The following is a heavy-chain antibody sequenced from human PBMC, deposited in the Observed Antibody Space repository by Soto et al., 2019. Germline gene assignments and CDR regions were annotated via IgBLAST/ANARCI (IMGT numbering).Heavy chain of an antibody. J-gene: IGHJ6*03. D-gene: IGHD3-3*01. Sequence: SETLSLTCTVSGGSISSYYWSWIRQPPGKGLEWIGYIYYSGSTNYNPSLKSRVTISVDTSKNQFSLKLSSVTAADTAVYYCAREAIFGVVTMDVWGKGTTVTVSS. V-gene: IGHV4-59*01. CDR2: IYYSGST. CDR1: GGSISSYY. CDR3: AREAIFGVVTMDV.